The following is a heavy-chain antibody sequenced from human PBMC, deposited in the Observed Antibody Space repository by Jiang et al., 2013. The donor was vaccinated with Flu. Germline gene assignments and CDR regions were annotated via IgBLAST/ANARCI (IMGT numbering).Heavy chain of an antibody. CDR3: ARLRGAWFDP. J-gene: IGHJ5*02. D-gene: IGHD3-16*01. Sequence: PGDSDTRYSPSFQGQVTISADKSITTAYLHWSSLKASDTATYFCARLRGAWFDPWGQGTLVTVSS. CDR2: PGDSDT. V-gene: IGHV5-51*01.